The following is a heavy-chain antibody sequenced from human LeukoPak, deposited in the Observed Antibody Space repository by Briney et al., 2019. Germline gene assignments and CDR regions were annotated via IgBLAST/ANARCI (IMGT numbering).Heavy chain of an antibody. Sequence: GGSLRLSCAASGFTFSIYDMHWVRQATGKGLEWVSATGTAGDTYYPGSVKGRFTISRENAKNSLYLQMNSLRAGDTAVYYCARDRGVYGMDVWGQGTTVTVSS. CDR3: ARDRGVYGMDV. CDR1: GFTFSIYD. V-gene: IGHV3-13*01. J-gene: IGHJ6*02. D-gene: IGHD3-10*01. CDR2: TGTAGDT.